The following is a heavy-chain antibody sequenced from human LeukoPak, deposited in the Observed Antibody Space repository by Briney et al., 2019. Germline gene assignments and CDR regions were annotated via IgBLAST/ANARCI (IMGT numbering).Heavy chain of an antibody. CDR1: GDSVSSNSVT. CDR2: TYYRSTWYN. CDR3: ARRLTQYDCFDP. V-gene: IGHV6-1*01. D-gene: IGHD2-2*01. J-gene: IGHJ5*02. Sequence: SQTLSLTCAISGDSVSSNSVTWNWIRQSPSRGLEGLGRTYYRSTWYNDYAVSVRGRITGNPDTSKNQFSLHLNSVTPEDTAVYYCARRLTQYDCFDPWGQGILVTVSS.